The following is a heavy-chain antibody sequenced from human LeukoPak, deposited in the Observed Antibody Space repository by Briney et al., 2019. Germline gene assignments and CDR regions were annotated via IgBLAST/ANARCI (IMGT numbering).Heavy chain of an antibody. D-gene: IGHD3-22*01. J-gene: IGHJ4*02. V-gene: IGHV1-69*04. CDR2: IIPILGIA. CDR1: GGTFSSYA. CDR3: ALSPFYDSSGYYIFDY. Sequence: ASVKVSCTASGGTFSSYAISWVRQAPGQGLEWMGRIIPILGIANYAQKFQGRVTITADKSTSTAYMELSSLRSEDTAVYYCALSPFYDSSGYYIFDYWGQGTLVTVSS.